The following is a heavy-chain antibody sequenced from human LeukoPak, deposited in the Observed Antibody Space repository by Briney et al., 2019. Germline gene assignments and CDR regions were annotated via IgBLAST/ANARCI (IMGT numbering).Heavy chain of an antibody. J-gene: IGHJ5*02. D-gene: IGHD3-3*01. CDR1: GGSISSYY. V-gene: IGHV4-4*07. CDR2: IYPSGST. Sequence: SETLSLTCTVSGGSISSYYWSWIRQPAGKGLEWIGRIYPSGSTNYNPSLKSRVTMSVDTSKNQFSLKLSSVTAADTAVYYCARGDSILGVATPRQRNIWFDPSGRGTLVTVSS. CDR3: ARGDSILGVATPRQRNIWFDP.